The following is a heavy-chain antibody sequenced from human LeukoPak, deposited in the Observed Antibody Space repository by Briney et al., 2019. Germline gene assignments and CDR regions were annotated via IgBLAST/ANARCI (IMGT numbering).Heavy chain of an antibody. D-gene: IGHD6-13*01. Sequence: GESLKISCKGSGYSFTSYWIGWVRQMPRKGLEWMGFSYPGDSDTRYSPSFQGQVTISADKSISTAYLQCSSLKASDTAMYYSARRRKYSSSWYGFDYWGQGTLVTVSS. CDR2: SYPGDSDT. CDR1: GYSFTSYW. V-gene: IGHV5-51*01. CDR3: ARRRKYSSSWYGFDY. J-gene: IGHJ4*02.